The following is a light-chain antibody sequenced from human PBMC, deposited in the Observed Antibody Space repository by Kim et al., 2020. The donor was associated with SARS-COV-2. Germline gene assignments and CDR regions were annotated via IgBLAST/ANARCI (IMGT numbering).Light chain of an antibody. V-gene: IGKV3-20*01. Sequence: EIVLTQSPGTLSFSPGERATLSCRASQSVRSSYLAWLQHKPGQAPRLLIHAASRRATGVPDRFSVSGSGTDFTLTISRLEPEDFAMYYCQQYGSLPYTFGQGTKLEI. J-gene: IGKJ2*01. CDR3: QQYGSLPYT. CDR1: QSVRSSY. CDR2: AAS.